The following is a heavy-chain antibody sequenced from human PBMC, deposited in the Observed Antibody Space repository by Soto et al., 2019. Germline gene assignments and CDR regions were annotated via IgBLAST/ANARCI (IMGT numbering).Heavy chain of an antibody. Sequence: GGSLRLSCTASGFTFTYYAFSWVRQAPGKGLEWVSAISANGQGIYYADSVRGRFTISRDNSKNTVFLHMDSLRAEDTAVYYCAKDRDYPRDQFHYWGQGTLVIVSS. CDR2: ISANGQGI. V-gene: IGHV3-23*01. D-gene: IGHD2-2*01. CDR1: GFTFTYYA. CDR3: AKDRDYPRDQFHY. J-gene: IGHJ4*02.